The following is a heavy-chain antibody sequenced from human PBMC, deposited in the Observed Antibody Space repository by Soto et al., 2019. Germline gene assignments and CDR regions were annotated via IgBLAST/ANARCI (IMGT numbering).Heavy chain of an antibody. V-gene: IGHV3-7*01. CDR2: INKDGSEK. Sequence: EVQLVESGGDLVQPGGSLRLSCAASGFTFSGYWMSWVRQAPGKGLEWVANINKDGSEKYYVDSVRGRFTISRDNAKNSLYLQINSLRAEDAAVYYCARVKGPGPTTDFDSWGLGTLVTVSA. D-gene: IGHD4-17*01. J-gene: IGHJ4*02. CDR1: GFTFSGYW. CDR3: ARVKGPGPTTDFDS.